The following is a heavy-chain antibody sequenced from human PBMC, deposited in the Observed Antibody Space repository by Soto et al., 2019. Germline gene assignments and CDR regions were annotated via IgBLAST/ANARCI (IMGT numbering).Heavy chain of an antibody. V-gene: IGHV3-21*01. CDR3: ARDQHGDSDGYGLVY. CDR2: ISSSSSYI. Sequence: EVQLVESGGGLVKPGGSLRLSCAASGFTFCSYSMNWVRQAPGKGLEWVSSISSSSSYIYYADSVKGRFTISRDNAKNSLYLQMNCLRAEDTAVYYCARDQHGDSDGYGLVYGGHGTLVTVSS. CDR1: GFTFCSYS. J-gene: IGHJ4*01. D-gene: IGHD5-18*01.